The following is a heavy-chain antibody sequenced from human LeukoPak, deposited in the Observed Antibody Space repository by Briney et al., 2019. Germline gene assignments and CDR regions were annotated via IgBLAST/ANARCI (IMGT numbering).Heavy chain of an antibody. V-gene: IGHV5-51*01. CDR3: ARRSRDGYNFDY. Sequence: GESLKISWKGSGYSLTSYWIGWVRQMPGQGLEWMGFIYPGDSDTRYRPSFQGQVTISADKSISTADLQWSSLKASDTAMYYCARRSRDGYNFDYWGQGTLVTVSS. J-gene: IGHJ4*02. D-gene: IGHD5-24*01. CDR1: GYSLTSYW. CDR2: IYPGDSDT.